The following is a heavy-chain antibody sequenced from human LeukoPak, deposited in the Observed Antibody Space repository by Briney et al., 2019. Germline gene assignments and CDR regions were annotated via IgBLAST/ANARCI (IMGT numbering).Heavy chain of an antibody. CDR3: ARDRDVDDFDY. J-gene: IGHJ4*01. V-gene: IGHV4-61*01. D-gene: IGHD2-15*01. CDR2: IYYSGST. Sequence: SETLSLTCTVSGYSISSGYYWGWIRQPPGKGLEWIGYIYYSGSTNYNPSLKSRVTISVDTSKNQFSLKLSSVTAADTAVYHCARDRDVDDFDYWGRGTLVTVSS. CDR1: GYSISSGYY.